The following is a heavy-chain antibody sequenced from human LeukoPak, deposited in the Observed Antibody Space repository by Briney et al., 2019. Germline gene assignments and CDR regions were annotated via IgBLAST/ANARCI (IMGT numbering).Heavy chain of an antibody. D-gene: IGHD3-9*01. V-gene: IGHV5-10-1*01. CDR2: IYPSDSYT. Sequence: GESLRISCKGSGYSFPSYWITWVRQMPGKGLEWMGSIYPSDSYTNYSPSFQGHVTISADKSISTAYLQWSSRMASDTAMYYCARTYYDILTGYSLSDYWGQGTLVTVSS. CDR3: ARTYYDILTGYSLSDY. CDR1: GYSFPSYW. J-gene: IGHJ4*02.